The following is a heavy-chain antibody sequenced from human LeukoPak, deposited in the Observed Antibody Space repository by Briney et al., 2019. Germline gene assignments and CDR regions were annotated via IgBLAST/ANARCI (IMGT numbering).Heavy chain of an antibody. CDR3: ATVYNYDFWSGYPD. D-gene: IGHD3-3*01. CDR1: GYTLTELS. V-gene: IGHV1-24*01. J-gene: IGHJ4*02. CDR2: FDPEDGET. Sequence: ASVTVSCKVSGYTLTELSMHWVRQVPGKGLEWMGGFDPEDGETIYAQKFQGRVTMTEDTSTDTAYMELSSLRSEDTAVYYCATVYNYDFWSGYPDWGQGTLVTVSS.